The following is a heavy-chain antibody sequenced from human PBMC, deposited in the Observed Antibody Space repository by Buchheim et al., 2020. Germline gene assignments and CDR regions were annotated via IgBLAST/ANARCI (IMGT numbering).Heavy chain of an antibody. V-gene: IGHV3-9*01. CDR3: AKGIVSTITRTWFDP. CDR1: GFTFNDYA. CDR2: ISWDSGNI. D-gene: IGHD5/OR15-5a*01. J-gene: IGHJ5*02. Sequence: EVQLVESGGGLVQPGRSLGLSCATSGFTFNDYAMHWVRQAPGKGLEWVSSISWDSGNIGYADSVKGRFTISSDNARNSLSLQMNSLRPEDTALYYCAKGIVSTITRTWFDPWGQGTL.